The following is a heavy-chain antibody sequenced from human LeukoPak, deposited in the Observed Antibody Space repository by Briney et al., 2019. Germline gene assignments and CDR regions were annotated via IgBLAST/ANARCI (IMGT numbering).Heavy chain of an antibody. D-gene: IGHD5-24*01. Sequence: SETLSLTCTVSRGAINGYYWSWFRQPPGKGLEWIGYIYYSGSTNYNPSLKSRVTISVDTSKNQFSLKLSSVTAADTAVYYCASYSRAQGGLQFDYYYMDVWGKGTTVTVSS. CDR1: RGAINGYY. CDR3: ASYSRAQGGLQFDYYYMDV. V-gene: IGHV4-59*08. J-gene: IGHJ6*03. CDR2: IYYSGST.